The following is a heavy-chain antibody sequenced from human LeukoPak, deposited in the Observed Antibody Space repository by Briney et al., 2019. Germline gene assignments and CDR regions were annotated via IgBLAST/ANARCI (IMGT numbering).Heavy chain of an antibody. V-gene: IGHV1-46*01. CDR3: ARDPLKEAGYYFDY. CDR1: GNTFTSYY. J-gene: IGHJ4*02. CDR2: IDPSGGST. D-gene: IGHD6-25*01. Sequence: GASVKVSCKASGNTFTSYYMHWVRQAPGQGLEWMGIIDPSGGSTNYAQKFQGRVTMTRDTSTSTVYTELSSLRSEDTAVYYCARDPLKEAGYYFDYWGQGTLVTVS.